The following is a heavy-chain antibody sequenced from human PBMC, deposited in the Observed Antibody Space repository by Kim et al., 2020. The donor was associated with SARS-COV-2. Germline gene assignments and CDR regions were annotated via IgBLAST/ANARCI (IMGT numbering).Heavy chain of an antibody. V-gene: IGHV3-48*02. CDR1: GFTFSSYS. D-gene: IGHD2-2*01. CDR3: TIYCSSTSCHNLDY. CDR2: ISSSSSTI. J-gene: IGHJ4*02. Sequence: GGSLRLSCAASGFTFSSYSMNWVRQAPGKGLEWVSYISSSSSTIYYADSVKGRFTISRDNAKNSLYLQMNSLRDEDTAVYYCTIYCSSTSCHNLDYWGQGTLVNVSS.